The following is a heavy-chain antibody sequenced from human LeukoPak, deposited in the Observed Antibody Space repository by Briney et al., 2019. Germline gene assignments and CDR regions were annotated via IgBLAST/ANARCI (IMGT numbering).Heavy chain of an antibody. CDR2: MYYTGSP. V-gene: IGHV4-59*08. J-gene: IGHJ5*02. Sequence: PSETLSLTCTVSGGSVSNYYCSWIRQPPEKGLEWDAFMYYTGSPKYNPSLQSRVTISVDTSKNQLSLRLSSVTAADTAVYYCARQGDHNWFDPWGQGTLVTVSS. D-gene: IGHD3-16*01. CDR1: GGSVSNYY. CDR3: ARQGDHNWFDP.